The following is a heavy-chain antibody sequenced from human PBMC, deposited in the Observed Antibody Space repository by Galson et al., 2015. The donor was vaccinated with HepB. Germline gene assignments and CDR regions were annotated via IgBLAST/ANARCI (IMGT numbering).Heavy chain of an antibody. D-gene: IGHD2-15*01. CDR1: GFTFSSYS. J-gene: IGHJ4*02. CDR3: ARDVGDDY. CDR2: ISSSSSYI. V-gene: IGHV3-21*01. Sequence: SLRLSCAASGFTFSSYSMNWVRQAPGKGLEWVSSISSSSSYINYADSVKGRFTISRDNAKSSLYMQMNSLRAEDTAVYYCARDVGDDYWGRGTLVTVSS.